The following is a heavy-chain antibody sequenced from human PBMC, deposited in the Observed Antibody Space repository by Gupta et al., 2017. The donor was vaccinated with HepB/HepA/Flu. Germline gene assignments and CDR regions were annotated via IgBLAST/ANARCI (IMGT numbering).Heavy chain of an antibody. CDR2: IWYDGSNK. Sequence: VPLPEPGGAVVQPGRSLRLICAASGFTFTSYGMHWLRPAPGKWLEWGAVIWYDGSNKYYADSVKGRFTISRDNSKNTRYLQMNSLRAEDTAVYYCARGGVGSSSIKGAFDIWGQGTMVTGSS. CDR3: ARGGVGSSSIKGAFDI. V-gene: IGHV3-33*01. J-gene: IGHJ3*02. D-gene: IGHD6-6*01. CDR1: GFTFTSYG.